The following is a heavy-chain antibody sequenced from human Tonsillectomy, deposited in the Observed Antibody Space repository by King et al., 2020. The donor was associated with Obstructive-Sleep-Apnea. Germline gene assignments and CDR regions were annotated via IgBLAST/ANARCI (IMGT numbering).Heavy chain of an antibody. Sequence: VQLVESGGGVVQPGRSLRLSCAASGFTFSSYGMHWVRQAPGKGLEWVAFIRYDGNDKYYVDSVKGRFTVSRDNSKNTLYLQLNSLRAEDTAIYYCAKRGMGYGPIDYWGQGTLVTVSS. CDR3: AKRGMGYGPIDY. V-gene: IGHV3-30*02. J-gene: IGHJ4*02. CDR2: IRYDGNDK. D-gene: IGHD5-18*01. CDR1: GFTFSSYG.